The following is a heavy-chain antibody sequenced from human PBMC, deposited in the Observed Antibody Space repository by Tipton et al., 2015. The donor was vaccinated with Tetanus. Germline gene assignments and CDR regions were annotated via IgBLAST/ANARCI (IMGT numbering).Heavy chain of an antibody. CDR1: GFIFSSYG. D-gene: IGHD2-15*01. Sequence: SLRLSCAASGFIFSSYGIHWVRQAPGKGLEWVAVSWHGGTDKYYADSVKGRFTISRDNSKNTLYLLMNSLTAEGTAVYYCAREADCSGGGCFPVDFDTWGPGTQVTVSS. CDR2: SWHGGTDK. V-gene: IGHV3-33*01. J-gene: IGHJ4*02. CDR3: AREADCSGGGCFPVDFDT.